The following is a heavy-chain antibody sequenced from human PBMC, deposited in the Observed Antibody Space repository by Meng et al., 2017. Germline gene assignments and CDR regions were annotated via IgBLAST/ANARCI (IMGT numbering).Heavy chain of an antibody. J-gene: IGHJ2*01. D-gene: IGHD2/OR15-2a*01. Sequence: GQLWESGGGLVQPGGSLRLYCAASGFTFSSYDMHWVRQATGKGLEWVAVIWYDGSNKYYADSVKGRFTISRDNSKNTLYLQMNSLRAEDTAVYYCARGLSTTYWYFDLWGRGTLVTVSS. CDR2: IWYDGSNK. CDR1: GFTFSSYD. V-gene: IGHV3-33*08. CDR3: ARGLSTTYWYFDL.